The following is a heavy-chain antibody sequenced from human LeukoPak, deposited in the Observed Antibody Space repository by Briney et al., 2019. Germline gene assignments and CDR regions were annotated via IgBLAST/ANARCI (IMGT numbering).Heavy chain of an antibody. D-gene: IGHD6-13*01. CDR3: VKSAGTWYLFDY. Sequence: PGGSLRLSCSASGFTFSGYAMHWVRQAPGKGLEYVSAIISNGESTYYSDSVKDRFTLSRDNSKNTLYLQMSSLRPEDTAVYYCVKSAGTWYLFDYWGQGTLVTVSS. CDR1: GFTFSGYA. J-gene: IGHJ4*02. CDR2: IISNGEST. V-gene: IGHV3-64*03.